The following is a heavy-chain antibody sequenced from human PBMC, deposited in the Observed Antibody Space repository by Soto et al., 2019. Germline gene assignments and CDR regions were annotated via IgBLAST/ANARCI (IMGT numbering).Heavy chain of an antibody. D-gene: IGHD4-4*01. CDR2: ISWNSGSI. Sequence: EVQLVESGGGLVQPGRSLRLSCAASGFTFDDYAMHWVRQAPGKGLEWVSGISWNSGSIGYADSVKGRFTISRDNAKNSLYLQMNSLRAEDTALYYCAKDTSYSISLVDYWGQGTLVTVSS. V-gene: IGHV3-9*01. CDR1: GFTFDDYA. CDR3: AKDTSYSISLVDY. J-gene: IGHJ4*02.